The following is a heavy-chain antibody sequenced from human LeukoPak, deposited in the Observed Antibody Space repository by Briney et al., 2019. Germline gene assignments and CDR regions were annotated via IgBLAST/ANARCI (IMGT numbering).Heavy chain of an antibody. CDR3: ARASYSLVIDY. J-gene: IGHJ4*02. CDR1: GGSISSSSYY. Sequence: SETLSLTCTVSGGSISSSSYYWGWIRQPPGKGLEWIGSIYYSGSTYYNPSLKSRVTISVDRSKNQFSLKLSSVTAADTAVYYCARASYSLVIDYWGQGTLVTVSS. V-gene: IGHV4-39*07. CDR2: IYYSGST. D-gene: IGHD4-23*01.